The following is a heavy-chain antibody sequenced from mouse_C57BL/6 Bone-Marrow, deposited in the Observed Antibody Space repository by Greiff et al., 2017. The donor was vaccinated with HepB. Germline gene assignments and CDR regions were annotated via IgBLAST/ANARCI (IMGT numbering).Heavy chain of an antibody. D-gene: IGHD2-5*01. CDR1: GYTFTSYW. J-gene: IGHJ1*03. CDR3: ARLDYSNYLWYFDV. CDR2: IDPSDSYT. V-gene: IGHV1-69*01. Sequence: QVQLQQPGAELVMPGASVKLSCKASGYTFTSYWMHWVKQRPGQGLEWIGEIDPSDSYTNYNQKFKGKSTLTVDKSSSTAYMQLSSLTSEDSAVYYCARLDYSNYLWYFDVWGTGTTVTVSS.